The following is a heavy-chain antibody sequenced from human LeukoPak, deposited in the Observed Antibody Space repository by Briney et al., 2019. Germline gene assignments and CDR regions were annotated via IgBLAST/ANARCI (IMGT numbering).Heavy chain of an antibody. V-gene: IGHV4-34*01. CDR3: ARGLTSAEDDYGGNSGDY. J-gene: IGHJ4*02. CDR2: INHSGST. D-gene: IGHD4-23*01. CDR1: GGSFSGYY. Sequence: PSETLSLTCAVYGGSFSGYYWSWIRQPPGKGLEWIGEINHSGSTKYNPSLKSRVTISIDTSKNQFSLKLSSVTAADTAVYYCARGLTSAEDDYGGNSGDYWGQGTLVTVSS.